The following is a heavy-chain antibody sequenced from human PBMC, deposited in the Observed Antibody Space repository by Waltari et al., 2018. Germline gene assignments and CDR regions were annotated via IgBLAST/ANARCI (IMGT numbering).Heavy chain of an antibody. D-gene: IGHD3-22*01. Sequence: QVQLVQSGAEVKKPGSSVKVSCKASGGTFSSYAISWVRQAPGQGLEWMGGIIPIFGTANYAQKFQGRVTITTDESTSTAYMELSSLRSEDTAVYYCARDRYYYDSSGYYWDLNYWGQGTLVTVSS. CDR3: ARDRYYYDSSGYYWDLNY. V-gene: IGHV1-69*05. CDR1: GGTFSSYA. CDR2: IIPIFGTA. J-gene: IGHJ4*02.